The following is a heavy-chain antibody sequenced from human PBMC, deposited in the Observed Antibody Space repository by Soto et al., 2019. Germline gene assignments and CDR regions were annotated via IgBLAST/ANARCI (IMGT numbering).Heavy chain of an antibody. Sequence: SETLSLTCTVSGGSISSYYWSWIRQPPGKGLEWIGYIYYSGSTNYNPSLKSRVTISVDTSKNQFSLKLSSVTAADTAVYYCARVGMGATGFYFDYWGQGTLVTVS. J-gene: IGHJ4*02. CDR3: ARVGMGATGFYFDY. CDR2: IYYSGST. CDR1: GGSISSYY. V-gene: IGHV4-59*01. D-gene: IGHD1-26*01.